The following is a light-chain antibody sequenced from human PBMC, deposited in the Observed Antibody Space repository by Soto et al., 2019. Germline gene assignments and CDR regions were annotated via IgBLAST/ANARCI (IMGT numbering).Light chain of an antibody. V-gene: IGKV1-16*02. Sequence: DIQMTQSPSSLSASVGDRVIITCRASQGIRSHLAWFQQKPGKAPKSLIYVASNLQSGXPXKXXGSGSGTEFTLTISSLQSEDFALYYCQQYNNWPPYTFGQGTNLDIK. CDR2: VAS. CDR1: QGIRSH. J-gene: IGKJ2*01. CDR3: QQYNNWPPYT.